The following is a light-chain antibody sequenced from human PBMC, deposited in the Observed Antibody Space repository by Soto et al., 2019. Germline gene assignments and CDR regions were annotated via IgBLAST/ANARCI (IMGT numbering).Light chain of an antibody. CDR1: QSISSY. CDR2: DVS. V-gene: IGKV1-39*01. CDR3: QQSYSTPWT. J-gene: IGKJ1*01. Sequence: DIQMTQSPSSLSASVGDRVTITCRASQSISSYLSWYQHKPGKAPKLLVYDVSSLPSGVPSRFSGSGSGTYFSHTINKLQPTEFATYYCQQSYSTPWTFGQGTTVYIK.